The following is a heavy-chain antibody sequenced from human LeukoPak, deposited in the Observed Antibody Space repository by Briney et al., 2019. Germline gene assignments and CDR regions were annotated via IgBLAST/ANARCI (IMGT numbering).Heavy chain of an antibody. V-gene: IGHV3-7*03. J-gene: IGHJ4*02. CDR2: IKQDGSEK. CDR1: GFTFSSYW. Sequence: PGGSLRLSCAASGFTFSSYWMSWVRQAPGKGLEWVANIKQDGSEKYYVDSVKGRFTISRDNAKNSLYLQMSSLIAEDTAVYFCARGQTTVTNWGQGTLVTVSS. CDR3: ARGQTTVTN. D-gene: IGHD4-17*01.